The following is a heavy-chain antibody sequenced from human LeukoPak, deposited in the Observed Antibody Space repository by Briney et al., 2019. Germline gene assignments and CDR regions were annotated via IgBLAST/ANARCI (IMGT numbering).Heavy chain of an antibody. CDR3: ASGFPVLATSAFDI. D-gene: IGHD3-3*02. Sequence: PSETLSLTCTVSGGSVSIGNYYWSWIRQPPGKGLEWIGYIYDSGSTNYNPSFKSRVSISVDTSKNQFSLKLTTVTPADTAVYYCASGFPVLATSAFDIWGQGTMVTVSS. CDR1: GGSVSIGNYY. CDR2: IYDSGST. V-gene: IGHV4-61*01. J-gene: IGHJ3*02.